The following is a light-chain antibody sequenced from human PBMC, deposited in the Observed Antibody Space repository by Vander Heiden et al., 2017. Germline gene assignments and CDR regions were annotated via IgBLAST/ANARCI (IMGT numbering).Light chain of an antibody. CDR2: AAS. J-gene: IGKJ1*01. CDR1: QRISSY. CDR3: QQSYSTPRT. Sequence: DIQMTQSPSSLSASVGARVTITCRASQRISSYLNWYQQKPGKAPKLLIYAASSLQSGVPSRFSGSGSGTDFTLTISRLQPEDFATYYCQQSYSTPRTFGQGTKVEIK. V-gene: IGKV1-39*01.